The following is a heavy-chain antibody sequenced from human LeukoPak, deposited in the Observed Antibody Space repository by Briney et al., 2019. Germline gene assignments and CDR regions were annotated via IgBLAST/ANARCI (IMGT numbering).Heavy chain of an antibody. D-gene: IGHD1-14*01. J-gene: IGHJ6*03. Sequence: GGSLRLSCAASGFTLSSYAMHWVRQAPGKGLEWVAIVSYDGNNKYYADSVKGRFTSSRDSSKKTVYLQMNSLRAEDTAVYYCAKNGEPHYYMDVLGKGTTVTVSS. CDR2: VSYDGNNK. CDR1: GFTLSSYA. CDR3: AKNGEPHYYMDV. V-gene: IGHV3-30-3*02.